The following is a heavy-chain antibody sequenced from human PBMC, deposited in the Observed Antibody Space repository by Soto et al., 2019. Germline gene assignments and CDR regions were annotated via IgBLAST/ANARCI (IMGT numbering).Heavy chain of an antibody. Sequence: PSETLSLTCTVSGGSISSGDYYWSWIRQPPGKGLEWIGYIYYSGSTYYNPSLKSRVTISVDTSKNQFSLKLSSVTAADTAVYYCASITVTNVHLSYWGQGTQVTVSS. V-gene: IGHV4-30-4*01. CDR3: ASITVTNVHLSY. D-gene: IGHD4-17*01. CDR1: GGSISSGDYY. J-gene: IGHJ4*02. CDR2: IYYSGST.